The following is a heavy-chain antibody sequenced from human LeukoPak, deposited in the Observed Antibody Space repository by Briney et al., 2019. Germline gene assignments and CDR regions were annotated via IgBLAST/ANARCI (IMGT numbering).Heavy chain of an antibody. CDR3: AKGITIFGVVIVDAFDI. Sequence: PGGSLRLSCAASGFTFDDYAMHWVRPAPGKGLEWVSGISWNSGSIGYADSVKGRFTISRDNAKNSLYLQMNSLRAEDTALYYCAKGITIFGVVIVDAFDIWGQGTMVTVSS. CDR1: GFTFDDYA. V-gene: IGHV3-9*01. J-gene: IGHJ3*02. CDR2: ISWNSGSI. D-gene: IGHD3-3*01.